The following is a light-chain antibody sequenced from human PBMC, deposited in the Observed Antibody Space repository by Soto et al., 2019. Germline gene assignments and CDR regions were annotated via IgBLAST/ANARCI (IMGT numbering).Light chain of an antibody. CDR1: QSVGSN. J-gene: IGKJ4*01. CDR2: GAS. V-gene: IGKV3-15*01. CDR3: QQYNNWPLT. Sequence: EIVMTQSPATLSVSPGARVPLSCRARQSVGSNLAWYQQKPGQAPRLLIYGASTRATGIPARFSGSGSETEFTLTISSLQSEDFAVYSCQQYNNWPLTFGGGTKVDIK.